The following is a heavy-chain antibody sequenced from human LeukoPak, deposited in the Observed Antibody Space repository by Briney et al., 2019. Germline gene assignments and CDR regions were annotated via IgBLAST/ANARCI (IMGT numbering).Heavy chain of an antibody. CDR3: ARQNDFRLDY. D-gene: IGHD3-3*01. CDR1: GYTFSSYW. CDR2: IFPGDSDT. J-gene: IGHJ4*02. V-gene: IGHV5-51*01. Sequence: GESLRISCKGSGYTFSSYWIGWVRQMPGKGLEWMGIIFPGDSDTRYSPSLQGQVTISVDTSIGTAYLQWSSLKASDTAIYYCARQNDFRLDYWGQGTLVTVSS.